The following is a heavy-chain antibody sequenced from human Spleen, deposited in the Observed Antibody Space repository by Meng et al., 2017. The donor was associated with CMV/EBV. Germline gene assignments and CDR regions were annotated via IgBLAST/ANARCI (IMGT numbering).Heavy chain of an antibody. CDR3: AKGCSTTRCYGPNDY. CDR2: IYSGATST. CDR1: GFPFSSYA. J-gene: IGHJ4*02. Sequence: SGFPFSSYAMRWVRQAPGKGLQWVSVIYSGATSTYYVDSVKGRFTISRDNSKNTLFLEMNSLRAEDTAIYYCAKGCSTTRCYGPNDYWGRGTLVTVSS. V-gene: IGHV3-23*03. D-gene: IGHD2-2*01.